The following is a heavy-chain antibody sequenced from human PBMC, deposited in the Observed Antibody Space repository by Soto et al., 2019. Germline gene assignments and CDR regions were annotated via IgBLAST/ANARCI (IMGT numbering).Heavy chain of an antibody. V-gene: IGHV4-59*01. CDR2: TYYTGST. CDR3: ARSVGTGGNYYYGLDV. CDR1: GGSISDYY. J-gene: IGHJ6*02. Sequence: SETLSLTCTVSGGSISDYYWSWIRQPPGKGLEWIGYTYYTGSTNYNPSLNSRVTISVDTSKNQFSLKVRFVTAADTAVYFCARSVGTGGNYYYGLDVWGQGTTVTVSS. D-gene: IGHD3-10*01.